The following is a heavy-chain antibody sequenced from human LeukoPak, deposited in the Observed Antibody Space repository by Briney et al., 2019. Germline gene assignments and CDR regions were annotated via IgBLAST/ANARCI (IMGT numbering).Heavy chain of an antibody. V-gene: IGHV1-69*01. D-gene: IGHD2-15*01. CDR3: ARDPQVGRRYCSGGSCYSYYYGMDV. Sequence: ASVKVSCKASGCTFSSYAISWVRQAPGQGLEWMGGMIPIFGTAKYAQEFQGRVTITADESTSTAYMELSSLRSEDTAVYYCARDPQVGRRYCSGGSCYSYYYGMDVWGQGTTVTVSS. J-gene: IGHJ6*02. CDR1: GCTFSSYA. CDR2: MIPIFGTA.